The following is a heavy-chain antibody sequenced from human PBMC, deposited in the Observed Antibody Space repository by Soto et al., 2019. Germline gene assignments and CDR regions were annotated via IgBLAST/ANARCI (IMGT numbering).Heavy chain of an antibody. CDR1: GFTFSSYA. D-gene: IGHD3-3*01. J-gene: IGHJ4*02. Sequence: PGGSLRLSCAASGFTFSSYAMHWVRQAPGKGLEWVAVISYDGSNKYYADSVKGRFTISRDNSKNTLYLQMNSLRAEDTAVYYCARTSYDFWSGYYKRFWAIDYWGQGTLVTVSS. V-gene: IGHV3-30-3*01. CDR3: ARTSYDFWSGYYKRFWAIDY. CDR2: ISYDGSNK.